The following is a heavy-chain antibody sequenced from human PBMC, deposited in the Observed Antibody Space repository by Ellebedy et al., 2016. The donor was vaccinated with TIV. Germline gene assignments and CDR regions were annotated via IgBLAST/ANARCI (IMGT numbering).Heavy chain of an antibody. J-gene: IGHJ4*02. Sequence: PGGSLRLSCAASGFTFSSYWMHRVRQGPGKGLDWVSLINTDGSRTTYADSVKGRFTISRDNAKNTLYLQMNSLRAEDTAIYFCLRDPHRGSFPYDYWGPGTLVTVSS. V-gene: IGHV3-74*01. CDR2: INTDGSRT. D-gene: IGHD1-26*01. CDR3: LRDPHRGSFPYDY. CDR1: GFTFSSYW.